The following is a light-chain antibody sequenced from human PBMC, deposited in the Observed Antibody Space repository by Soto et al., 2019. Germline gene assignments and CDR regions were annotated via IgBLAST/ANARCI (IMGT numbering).Light chain of an antibody. CDR1: ASISSW. V-gene: IGKV1-5*03. Sequence: DIQMSHSPSTLSASVGDRVTITCRASASISSWLAWYQQQPGKAPKLLIYKSSILENGVPSRFSGGGSGTEFTLTIGSLQLDDCATYYGLQYGAFGQGTKVDI. CDR2: KSS. CDR3: LQYGA. J-gene: IGKJ1*01.